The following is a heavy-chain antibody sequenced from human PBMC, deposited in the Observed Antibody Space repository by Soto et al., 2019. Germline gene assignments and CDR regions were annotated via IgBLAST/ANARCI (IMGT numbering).Heavy chain of an antibody. Sequence: SQTLSLTCAISGDSVSSNSAAWNWIRQSPSRGLEWLGRTYYRSRWYNDYAVSVRSRITVNPDTSKNEFSLQLTSVTPEDTAVYYCAGTTSHYWYYMDVWGKGTTVTVSS. CDR3: AGTTSHYWYYMDV. D-gene: IGHD1-7*01. J-gene: IGHJ6*03. CDR1: GDSVSSNSAA. CDR2: TYYRSRWYN. V-gene: IGHV6-1*01.